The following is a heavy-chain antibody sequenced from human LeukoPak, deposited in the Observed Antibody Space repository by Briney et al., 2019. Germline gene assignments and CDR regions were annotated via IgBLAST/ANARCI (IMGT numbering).Heavy chain of an antibody. V-gene: IGHV4-39*01. CDR3: ASGGSPRDWFDP. CDR2: IYYSGST. CDR1: GASISSSTFY. D-gene: IGHD1-26*01. Sequence: SETLSLTCTVSGASISSSTFYWVWIRQPPGKGLEWIGSIYYSGSTYYNPSLKSRVTISVDTSKNQFSLKLCSVTAADTAVYYCASGGSPRDWFDPWGQGTLVTVSS. J-gene: IGHJ5*02.